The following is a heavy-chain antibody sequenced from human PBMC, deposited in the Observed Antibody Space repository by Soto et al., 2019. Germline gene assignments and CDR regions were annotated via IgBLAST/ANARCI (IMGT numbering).Heavy chain of an antibody. J-gene: IGHJ4*02. Sequence: SLRLSCAASGFSFVNYAMNWVRQAPGKGLEWVSGLSGSGTSTYYADSVKGRFTISRDNSRDTLFLQMNSLTADDTAVYYCAKATTNGGWFNPFDSWGQGALVTVSS. CDR1: GFSFVNYA. CDR2: LSGSGTST. D-gene: IGHD6-19*01. CDR3: AKATTNGGWFNPFDS. V-gene: IGHV3-23*01.